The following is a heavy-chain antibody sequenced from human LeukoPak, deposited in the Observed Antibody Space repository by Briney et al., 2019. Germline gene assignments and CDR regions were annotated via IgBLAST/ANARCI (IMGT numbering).Heavy chain of an antibody. CDR2: INSDGSST. CDR1: GFTSSNYW. J-gene: IGHJ4*02. V-gene: IGHV3-74*01. Sequence: GGSLTLSCAVSGFTSSNYWMHWVRHATGKGLVWVSRINSDGSSTSYADSVKGRFTISRDNAKNSLSLQMNSLRAEDTAVYYCARDYDFWSGFFDYWGQGTLVTVSS. CDR3: ARDYDFWSGFFDY. D-gene: IGHD3-3*01.